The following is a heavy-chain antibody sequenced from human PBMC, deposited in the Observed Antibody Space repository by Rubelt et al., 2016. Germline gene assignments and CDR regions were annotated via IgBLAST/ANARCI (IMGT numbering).Heavy chain of an antibody. CDR1: GYNFTTYG. CDR3: AIDPNDAIPEVYNY. J-gene: IGHJ4*02. Sequence: QVQLVQSGAGVKKPGASMRVSCKASGYNFTTYGIHWVRQAPGQGLAWMGWISAGNGQPRSSQKFQGRVTITSDTSASTAFMELSSLRSEDTAVYYCAIDPNDAIPEVYNYWGQGTLVTVSS. CDR2: ISAGNGQP. V-gene: IGHV1-18*01. D-gene: IGHD1-1*01.